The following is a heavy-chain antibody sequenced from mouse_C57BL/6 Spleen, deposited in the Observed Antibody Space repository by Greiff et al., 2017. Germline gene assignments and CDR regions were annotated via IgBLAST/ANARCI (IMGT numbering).Heavy chain of an antibody. D-gene: IGHD4-1*01. CDR1: GYTFTDYY. CDR2: IYPGSGNT. Sequence: VKLLESGAELVRPGASVKLSCKASGYTFTDYYINWVKQRPGQGLEWIARIYPGSGNTYYNEKFKGKATLTAEKSSSTAYMQLSSLTSEDSAVYFCREVFPGTGNAMDYWGQGTSVTVSS. V-gene: IGHV1-76*01. J-gene: IGHJ4*01. CDR3: REVFPGTGNAMDY.